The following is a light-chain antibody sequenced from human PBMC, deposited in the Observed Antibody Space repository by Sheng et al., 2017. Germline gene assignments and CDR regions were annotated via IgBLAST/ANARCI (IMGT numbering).Light chain of an antibody. J-gene: IGKJ3*01. CDR1: QNINNH. V-gene: IGKV1-17*01. Sequence: IQMTQSPSSLSASVGDRVTIICRASQNINNHLSWYQQKSGQAPKVLISGASSLQSGVPARFSGSGFGTDFTLTISSLQPEDFATYYCQQGNTYPVFPFGPGTKVDFK. CDR3: QQGNTYPVFP. CDR2: GAS.